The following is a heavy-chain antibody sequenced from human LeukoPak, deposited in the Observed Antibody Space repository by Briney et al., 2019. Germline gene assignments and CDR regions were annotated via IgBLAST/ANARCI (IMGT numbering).Heavy chain of an antibody. D-gene: IGHD3-22*01. J-gene: IGHJ4*02. V-gene: IGHV3-21*01. CDR2: ISSSSSSI. CDR1: GFAFSSYW. Sequence: GGSLRLSCAASGFAFSSYWMHWVRQAPGKGLERVSFISSSSSSIYYADSVKGRFTMSRDNAKNSLYLQMNSLRAEDTAVYYCARDADSSGYYPISVFDYWGQGTLVTVSS. CDR3: ARDADSSGYYPISVFDY.